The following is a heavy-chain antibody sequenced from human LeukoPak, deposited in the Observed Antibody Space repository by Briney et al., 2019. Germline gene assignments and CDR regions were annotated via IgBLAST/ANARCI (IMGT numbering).Heavy chain of an antibody. V-gene: IGHV1-18*04. D-gene: IGHD3-22*01. Sequence: ASVKVSCKASGYTFTSYYMHWVRQAPGQGLEWMGWISAYNGDTNYAQNLQGRVTMTTDTSTSTAYMELRSLRSDDTAMYYCAREGSSGYYPRYWGQGTLVTVSS. CDR1: GYTFTSYY. CDR3: AREGSSGYYPRY. J-gene: IGHJ4*02. CDR2: ISAYNGDT.